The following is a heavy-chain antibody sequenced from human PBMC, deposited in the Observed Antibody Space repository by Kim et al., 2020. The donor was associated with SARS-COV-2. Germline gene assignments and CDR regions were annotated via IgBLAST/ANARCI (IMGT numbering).Heavy chain of an antibody. CDR3: ARDTAVNSSPYYYYYYMDV. D-gene: IGHD6-13*01. Sequence: GGSLRLSCAASGFTFSSYAMHWVRQAPGKGLEWVAVISYDGSNKYYADSVKGRFTISRDNSKNTLYLQMNSLRAEDTAVYYCARDTAVNSSPYYYYYYMDVWGKGTTVTVSS. CDR1: GFTFSSYA. J-gene: IGHJ6*03. V-gene: IGHV3-30-3*01. CDR2: ISYDGSNK.